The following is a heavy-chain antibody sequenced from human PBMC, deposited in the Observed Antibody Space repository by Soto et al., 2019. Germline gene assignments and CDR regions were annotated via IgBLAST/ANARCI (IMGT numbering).Heavy chain of an antibody. J-gene: IGHJ6*03. V-gene: IGHV1-8*01. CDR1: GYTFTSYD. D-gene: IGHD4-4*01. CDR2: MNPNSGNT. CDR3: ARKKVDYSNYYYYYYMDV. Sequence: ASVKVSCKASGYTFTSYDINWVRQATGQGLEWMGWMNPNSGNTGYAQKFQGRVTMTRNTSISTAYMELSSLRSEDTAAYYCARKKVDYSNYYYYYYMDVWGKGTTVTVSS.